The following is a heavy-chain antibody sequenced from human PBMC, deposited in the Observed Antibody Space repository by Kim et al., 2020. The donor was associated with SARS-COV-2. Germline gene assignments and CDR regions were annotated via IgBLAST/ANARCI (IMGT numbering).Heavy chain of an antibody. CDR2: IYYSGST. D-gene: IGHD3-10*01. CDR3: AREGKLLDY. V-gene: IGHV4-61*01. CDR1: GGSVSSGSYY. J-gene: IGHJ4*02. Sequence: SETLSLTCTVSGGSVSSGSYYWSWIRQPPGKGLEWIGYIYYSGSTNYNPSLKSRVTISVDTSKNQFSLKLSSVTAADTAVYYCAREGKLLDYWGQGTLVTVSS.